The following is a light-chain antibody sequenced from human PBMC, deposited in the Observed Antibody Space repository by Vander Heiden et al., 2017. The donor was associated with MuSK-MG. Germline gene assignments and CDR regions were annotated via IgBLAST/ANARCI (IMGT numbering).Light chain of an antibody. J-gene: IGKJ5*01. Sequence: DIHMPQPPSSLSASVGDRVTITCRGSQSISSYLNWYQQKPGKGPKLLIYAASSVQSRVPSRSSGRGYGTDFTLTISSLQLEDLATYYCQQSYSTLTFGQGTRLEIK. CDR2: AAS. CDR3: QQSYSTLT. CDR1: QSISSY. V-gene: IGKV1-39*01.